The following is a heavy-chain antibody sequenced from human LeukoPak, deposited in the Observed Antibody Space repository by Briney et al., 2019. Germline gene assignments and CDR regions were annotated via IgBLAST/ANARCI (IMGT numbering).Heavy chain of an antibody. Sequence: GGSLRLSCTTSGFTFSNYALTWVRQAPGKGLEWVSAISGDSDYTHYADSVRGRFTISRDNSKKTLYLQMNGLRAEDTALYYCAKELPVPLYDAFDIWGQGTMVTVSS. J-gene: IGHJ3*02. CDR3: AKELPVPLYDAFDI. CDR1: GFTFSNYA. D-gene: IGHD5-18*01. V-gene: IGHV3-23*01. CDR2: ISGDSDYT.